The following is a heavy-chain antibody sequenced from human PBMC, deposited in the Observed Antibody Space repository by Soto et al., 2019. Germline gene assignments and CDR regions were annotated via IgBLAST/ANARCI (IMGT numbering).Heavy chain of an antibody. Sequence: QLQLQESGPGLVKPSETLSLTCSVSGGSISSSSYFWGWIRQPPGKGLEWIGSIYYSGSTYYNPSLKSGVTVSVDTYKNQFSLKLSSVPAADTAVYYCARHPSDFWFDPWGQGTLVTVSS. V-gene: IGHV4-39*01. CDR1: GGSISSSSYF. D-gene: IGHD2-21*02. J-gene: IGHJ5*02. CDR2: IYYSGST. CDR3: ARHPSDFWFDP.